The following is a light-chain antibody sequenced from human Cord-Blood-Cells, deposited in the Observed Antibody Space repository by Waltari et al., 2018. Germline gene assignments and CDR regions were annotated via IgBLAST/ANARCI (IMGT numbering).Light chain of an antibody. J-gene: IGLJ1*01. Sequence: QSALTQPASVSGSPGQSITISCTGTSSDVGSYNLVSWYQQHPGKAPKLMIYEGSKRPSGFSNRFSGSKSGNTASLTISGLQAEDDADYYCCSYAGSSTLYVFGTGTKVTVL. CDR3: CSYAGSSTLYV. CDR1: SSDVGSYNL. V-gene: IGLV2-23*01. CDR2: EGS.